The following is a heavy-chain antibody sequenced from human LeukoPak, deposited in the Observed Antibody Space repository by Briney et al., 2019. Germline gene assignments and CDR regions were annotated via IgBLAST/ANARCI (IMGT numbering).Heavy chain of an antibody. V-gene: IGHV4-39*01. CDR2: MYYTGTT. Sequence: PSETLSLTCTVSGGSISSTSYYWVWIRQSPGKGLEWIGSMYYTGTTYYNPSLKSRVTISVDTSKNQFSLKLTSVTAADTAVYHCARRTTYSGISGRDYYFAMDVWGQGTTVTVSS. CDR3: ARRTTYSGISGRDYYFAMDV. J-gene: IGHJ6*02. D-gene: IGHD3-10*01. CDR1: GGSISSTSYY.